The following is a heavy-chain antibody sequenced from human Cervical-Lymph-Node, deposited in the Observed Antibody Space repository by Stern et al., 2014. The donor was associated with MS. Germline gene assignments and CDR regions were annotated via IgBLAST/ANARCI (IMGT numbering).Heavy chain of an antibody. CDR3: ASANCSSTSCPNWFDP. J-gene: IGHJ5*02. V-gene: IGHV4-30-4*01. Sequence: QVQLQESGPGLVKPSQTLSLTCTVSGGSISSGDYYWSWLRQPPGKGLEWIGNIYYSGSTYYTPSLKSRVTISVDTSKNQFSLKLSSVTAADTAVYYCASANCSSTSCPNWFDPWGQGTLVTVSS. CDR2: IYYSGST. CDR1: GGSISSGDYY. D-gene: IGHD2-2*01.